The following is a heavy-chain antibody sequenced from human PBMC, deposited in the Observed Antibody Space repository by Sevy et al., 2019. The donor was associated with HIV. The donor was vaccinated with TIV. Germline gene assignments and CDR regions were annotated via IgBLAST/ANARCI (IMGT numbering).Heavy chain of an antibody. CDR2: IKQDGNEK. Sequence: GGSLRLSCAASGFTFSSYWMSWVRQAPGKGLEWVANIKQDGNEKYYVDSVKGRFTISRDNAKNSLYLQMNSLRAEDTAVYYCASHGDYPKDAFDIWGQWTMVTVSS. V-gene: IGHV3-7*01. J-gene: IGHJ3*02. CDR3: ASHGDYPKDAFDI. CDR1: GFTFSSYW. D-gene: IGHD4-17*01.